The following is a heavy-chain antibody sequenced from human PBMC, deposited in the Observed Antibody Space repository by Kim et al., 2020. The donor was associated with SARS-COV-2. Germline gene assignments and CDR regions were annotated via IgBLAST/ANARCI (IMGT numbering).Heavy chain of an antibody. D-gene: IGHD1-26*01. Sequence: GGSLRLSCAASGFTFSDYYMSWIRQAPGKGLEWVSYISSSSSYTNYADSVKGRFTISRDNAKNSLYLQMNSLRAEDTAVYYCARGVAAEGWELRYYYYGMDVWGQGTTVTVSS. J-gene: IGHJ6*02. CDR1: GFTFSDYY. V-gene: IGHV3-11*06. CDR3: ARGVAAEGWELRYYYYGMDV. CDR2: ISSSSSYT.